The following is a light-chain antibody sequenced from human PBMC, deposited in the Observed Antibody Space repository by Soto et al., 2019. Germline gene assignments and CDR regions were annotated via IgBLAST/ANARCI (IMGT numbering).Light chain of an antibody. V-gene: IGKV2-28*01. CDR2: LGS. CDR1: QSLLHSNGYNY. CDR3: MQGTHWPVT. J-gene: IGKJ5*01. Sequence: EIVMTQSPLSLPVTPGEPASISCRSSQSLLHSNGYNYLDWYLQKPGQSPQLLIYLGSNRASGVPDRFCGSGSGTDFTLKISRVEAEDVGVYYCMQGTHWPVTFGQGTRLEIK.